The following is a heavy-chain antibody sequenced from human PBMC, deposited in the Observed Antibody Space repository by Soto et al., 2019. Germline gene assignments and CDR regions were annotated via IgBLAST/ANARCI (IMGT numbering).Heavy chain of an antibody. CDR2: IIPIFGTA. J-gene: IGHJ4*02. D-gene: IGHD5-12*01. CDR1: GGTFSSYS. V-gene: IGHV1-69*13. Sequence: SVKVSCKASGGTFSSYSISWVRQAPGQGLEWMGGIIPIFGTANYAQKFQGRVTITADESTSTAYMELSSLRSEDTAVYYCAGGRLDGYNSFDYWGQGTLVTVSS. CDR3: AGGRLDGYNSFDY.